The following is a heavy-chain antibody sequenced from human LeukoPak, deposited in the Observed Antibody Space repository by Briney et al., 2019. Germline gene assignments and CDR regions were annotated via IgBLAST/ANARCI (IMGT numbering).Heavy chain of an antibody. V-gene: IGHV3-74*01. CDR2: IHSHGGRI. CDR3: AREVDTIDY. CDR1: GFIFSTYW. Sequence: SGGSLSLSCAASGFIFSTYWMHWVRQVTGKGLVWLSRIHSHGGRIRYADSVKGRFTISRDNAKNTLYLQLNSLRVDDTAVYFCAREVDTIDYWGQGTLVTVSS. D-gene: IGHD5-18*01. J-gene: IGHJ4*02.